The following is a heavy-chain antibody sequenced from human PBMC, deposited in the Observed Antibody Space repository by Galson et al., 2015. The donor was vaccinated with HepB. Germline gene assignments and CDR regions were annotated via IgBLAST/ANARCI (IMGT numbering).Heavy chain of an antibody. D-gene: IGHD1-26*01. Sequence: SVKVSCKASGGTFSSYAISWVRQAPGQGLEWMGGIIPIFGTANYAQKFQGRVTITADESTSTAYMELSSLRSEDTAVYYWARGGDMVGACDYWGQGTLVTVSS. CDR3: ARGGDMVGACDY. CDR1: GGTFSSYA. V-gene: IGHV1-69*13. CDR2: IIPIFGTA. J-gene: IGHJ4*02.